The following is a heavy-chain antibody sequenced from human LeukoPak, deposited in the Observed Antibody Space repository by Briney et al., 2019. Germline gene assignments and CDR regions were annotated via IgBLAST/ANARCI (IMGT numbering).Heavy chain of an antibody. CDR3: ARVDVSGYKLFDY. CDR2: IRSSGSTI. Sequence: PGGSMRLSCAASGFSFSTYEMNWVRPAPGEGLEWVSYIRSSGSTIYYADSVKGRFTISRDHAKNPLYLQMNSLRAEDTAVYYCARVDVSGYKLFDYWGQGTLVTVSS. D-gene: IGHD3-22*01. J-gene: IGHJ4*02. CDR1: GFSFSTYE. V-gene: IGHV3-48*03.